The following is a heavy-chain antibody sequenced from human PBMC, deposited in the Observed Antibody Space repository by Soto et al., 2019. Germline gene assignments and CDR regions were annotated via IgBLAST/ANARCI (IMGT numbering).Heavy chain of an antibody. V-gene: IGHV4-31*03. CDR2: IYHSGST. Sequence: QVQLQESGPGLVKPSQTLSLTCTVSGSSISSGSYYWSWIRQHPGKGLEWIGYIYHSGSTYYNPSLKRRATISLYTSKNQFSLKLSSVTAADTAVYYCARDYMAVVDWGQGTLVTVSS. CDR1: GSSISSGSYY. CDR3: ARDYMAVVD. D-gene: IGHD2-15*01. J-gene: IGHJ4*02.